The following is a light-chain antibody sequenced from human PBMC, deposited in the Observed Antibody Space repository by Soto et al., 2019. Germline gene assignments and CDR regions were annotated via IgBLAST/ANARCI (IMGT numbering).Light chain of an antibody. V-gene: IGLV1-44*01. J-gene: IGLJ1*01. CDR1: SSNIGSNT. Sequence: QSVLTQPPSASGTPGQRVTISCSGSSSNIGSNTVNWYQQLPGTAPKLLIYSSNHRPSGVPDRFSGSKSGTSASLAISGLQSEDEADYYCAAWDDSLNGYVFGTGTKLTV. CDR3: AAWDDSLNGYV. CDR2: SSN.